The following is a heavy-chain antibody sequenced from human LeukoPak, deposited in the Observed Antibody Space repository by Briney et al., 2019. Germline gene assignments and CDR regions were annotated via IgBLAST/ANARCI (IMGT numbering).Heavy chain of an antibody. Sequence: GASVKVSCKASGYTFTNYFMYWVRQAPGQGLEWMGIINPSGDNTWYAQKFQGRVTMTRDMSTSTDYMEVSSLRSEDTAVYYCARDNSVGDTAWWFDPWGQGTLVTVSS. J-gene: IGHJ5*02. CDR2: INPSGDNT. V-gene: IGHV1-46*01. CDR1: GYTFTNYF. CDR3: ARDNSVGDTAWWFDP. D-gene: IGHD1-26*01.